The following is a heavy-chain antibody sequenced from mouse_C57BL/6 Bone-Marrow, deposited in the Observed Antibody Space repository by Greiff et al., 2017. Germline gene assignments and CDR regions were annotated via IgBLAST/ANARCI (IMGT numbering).Heavy chain of an antibody. CDR1: GFNIKDDY. Sequence: VQLQQSGAELVRPGASVKLSCTASGFNIKDDYMHWVKQRPEQGLEWIGWIDPENGDTEYASKFQGKATITADTSSNTAYRQLSSLTSEDTAVYYCTTGYGYGFAYWGQGTLVTVSA. CDR2: IDPENGDT. J-gene: IGHJ3*01. D-gene: IGHD2-2*01. V-gene: IGHV14-4*01. CDR3: TTGYGYGFAY.